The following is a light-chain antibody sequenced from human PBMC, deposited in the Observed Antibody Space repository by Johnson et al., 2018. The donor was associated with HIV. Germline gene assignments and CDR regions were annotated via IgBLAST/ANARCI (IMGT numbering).Light chain of an antibody. CDR2: DNN. CDR3: GTWANSLSANV. Sequence: QSVLTQPPSVSAAPGQKVTISCSGSSSNIGNNYVSWYQQLPGTAPKLLIYDNNKRPSGIPDRFSGSKSGTSATLGITGLQTGDEADYYCGTWANSLSANVFGTGTKVTVL. V-gene: IGLV1-51*01. J-gene: IGLJ1*01. CDR1: SSNIGNNY.